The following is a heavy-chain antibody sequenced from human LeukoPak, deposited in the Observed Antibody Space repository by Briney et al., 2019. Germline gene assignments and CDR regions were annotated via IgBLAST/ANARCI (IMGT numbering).Heavy chain of an antibody. D-gene: IGHD6-13*01. Sequence: GGSLRLSCAASGFTFSSYSMNWVRQAPGKGLEWVSSINSSSSYIYYADSVKGRFTISRDNAKNSLYLQMNSLRAEDTAVYYCARDWPTIAAAGTIPEYFQHWGQGTLVTVSS. J-gene: IGHJ1*01. CDR1: GFTFSSYS. CDR3: ARDWPTIAAAGTIPEYFQH. CDR2: INSSSSYI. V-gene: IGHV3-21*01.